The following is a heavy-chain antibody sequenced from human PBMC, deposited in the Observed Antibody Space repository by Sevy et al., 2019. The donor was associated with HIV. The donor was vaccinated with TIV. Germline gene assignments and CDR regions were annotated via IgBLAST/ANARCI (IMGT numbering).Heavy chain of an antibody. V-gene: IGHV3-15*01. CDR2: IKSKIDGGTI. Sequence: GGSLRLSCAASGFTFSNVWMSWVRQAPGKGLEWVGRIKSKIDGGTIDYAAPVKVRFTISRDDSKNTLYLQMNSLKTEDTAVYYCTTEAVDCSTTTCSLAMDVWGHGTTVTVSS. J-gene: IGHJ6*02. CDR3: TTEAVDCSTTTCSLAMDV. CDR1: GFTFSNVW. D-gene: IGHD2-2*01.